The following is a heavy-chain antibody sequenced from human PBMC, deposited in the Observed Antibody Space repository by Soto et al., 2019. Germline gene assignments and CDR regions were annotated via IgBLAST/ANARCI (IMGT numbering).Heavy chain of an antibody. CDR1: GLTFSSYA. D-gene: IGHD2-15*01. J-gene: IGHJ6*02. V-gene: IGHV3-30-3*01. CDR3: ARGAGDGVAGGMDV. CDR2: ISYDGSNK. Sequence: VGSLRFSCAASGLTFSSYAMHWVRQSPGKGLEWVAVISYDGSNKYYADSVKGRFTISRDNSKNTLYLQMNSLRAEDTAVYYCARGAGDGVAGGMDVWGQGTTVTVSS.